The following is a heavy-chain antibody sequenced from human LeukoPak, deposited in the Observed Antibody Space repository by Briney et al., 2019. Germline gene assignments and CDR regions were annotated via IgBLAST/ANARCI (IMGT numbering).Heavy chain of an antibody. J-gene: IGHJ4*02. D-gene: IGHD6-19*01. Sequence: GGSLRLSCAASGFTFSNYGMSWVRQAPGKGLDWVSTVSASTGKTYYADSVKGRFTISRDNSKNTLYLQVDSLRAEDTAVYFCAKERRIGVTGIESGYWGQGTLVTVSS. V-gene: IGHV3-23*01. CDR1: GFTFSNYG. CDR3: AKERRIGVTGIESGY. CDR2: VSASTGKT.